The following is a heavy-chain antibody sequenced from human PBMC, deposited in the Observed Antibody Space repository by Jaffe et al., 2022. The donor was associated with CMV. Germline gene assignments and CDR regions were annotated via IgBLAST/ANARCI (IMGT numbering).Heavy chain of an antibody. V-gene: IGHV3-9*01. J-gene: IGHJ3*02. CDR2: ISWNSGSI. Sequence: EVQLVESGGGLVQPGRSLRLSCAASGFTFDDYAMHWVRQAPGKGLEWVSGISWNSGSIGYADSVKGRFTISRDNAKNSLYLQMNSLRAEDTALYYCAKAKTSFSSAFDIWGQGTMVTVSS. D-gene: IGHD2-2*01. CDR1: GFTFDDYA. CDR3: AKAKTSFSSAFDI.